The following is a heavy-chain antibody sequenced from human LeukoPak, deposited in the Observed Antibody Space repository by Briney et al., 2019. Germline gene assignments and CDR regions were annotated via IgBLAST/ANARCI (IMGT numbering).Heavy chain of an antibody. CDR2: IWFDVSNK. D-gene: IGHD2-15*01. V-gene: IGHV3-33*01. Sequence: GGSLRLSCAASGFAFSSYGMHWVRQAPGKGLEWVAVIWFDVSNKYYGDSVKGRFTISRDNSKNTLYLQMNSLRAEDTAVYYCARAPWYCSGGACYFDNWGQGTLVTVSS. J-gene: IGHJ4*02. CDR1: GFAFSSYG. CDR3: ARAPWYCSGGACYFDN.